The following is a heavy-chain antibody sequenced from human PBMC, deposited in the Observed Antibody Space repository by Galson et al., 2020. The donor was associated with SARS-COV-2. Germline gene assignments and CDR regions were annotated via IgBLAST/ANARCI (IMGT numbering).Heavy chain of an antibody. Sequence: SETLSLTCTVSGGSINTYYWSWIRQTAGKGLEWIGRIYSSGSTNYNPSLKSRVTMSVDTSKRQLSLKLTSVTAADTAVYYCARGGLIRDNSYYYYYYAMDVWGQGTTVTVSS. CDR1: GGSINTYY. CDR3: ARGGLIRDNSYYYYYYAMDV. D-gene: IGHD6-6*01. V-gene: IGHV4-4*07. CDR2: IYSSGST. J-gene: IGHJ6*02.